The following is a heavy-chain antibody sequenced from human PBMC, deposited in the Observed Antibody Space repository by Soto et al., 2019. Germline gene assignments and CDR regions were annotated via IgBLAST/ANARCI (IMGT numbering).Heavy chain of an antibody. CDR3: ARGWPVSLAVAGSEVLRKFDP. D-gene: IGHD6-19*01. J-gene: IGHJ5*02. Sequence: QVQLQQWGAGLLKPSETLSLTCAVYGGSLSGYYWSWIRQPPGKGLEWIGEINHSGSTNYNPSLKSRVTISVDTSKNQFSLKLSSVTAADTAVYYCARGWPVSLAVAGSEVLRKFDPWGQGTLVTVSS. V-gene: IGHV4-34*01. CDR2: INHSGST. CDR1: GGSLSGYY.